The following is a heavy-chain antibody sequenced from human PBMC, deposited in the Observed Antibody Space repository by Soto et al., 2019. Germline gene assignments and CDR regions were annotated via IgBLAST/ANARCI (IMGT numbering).Heavy chain of an antibody. Sequence: GGSLRLSCAASGFTFSSYSMSWVRQAPGKGLEWVSGFRTSGDDGTTYYADSVKGRFTISRDNSKNTLFLQMDNLRAEDTAIYYCAKKVNSGPGSQYFDYWGQGTLVTVSS. CDR2: FRTSGDDGTT. J-gene: IGHJ4*02. D-gene: IGHD3-10*01. V-gene: IGHV3-23*01. CDR3: AKKVNSGPGSQYFDY. CDR1: GFTFSSYS.